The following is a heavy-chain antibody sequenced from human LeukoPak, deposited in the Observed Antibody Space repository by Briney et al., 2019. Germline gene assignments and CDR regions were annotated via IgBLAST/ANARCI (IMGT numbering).Heavy chain of an antibody. CDR1: GFTFSSYG. J-gene: IGHJ6*03. CDR3: AKGYGDYVGYYYYYMDV. CDR2: ISGSGGST. V-gene: IGHV3-23*01. Sequence: PGGSLRLSCAASGFTFSSYGMSWVRQAPGKGLEWVSAISGSGGSTYYADSVKGRFTISRDNSKNTLYLQMNSLRAEDTAVYYCAKGYGDYVGYYYYYMDVWGKGTTVTISS. D-gene: IGHD4-17*01.